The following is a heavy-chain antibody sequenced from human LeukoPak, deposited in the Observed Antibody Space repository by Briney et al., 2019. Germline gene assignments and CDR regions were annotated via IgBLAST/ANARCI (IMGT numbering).Heavy chain of an antibody. V-gene: IGHV1-46*01. Sequence: RASVKVSCKSSGYTFTRHYLHWVRQAPGQGLEWVGLINPTGTSSWSAQKFQGRVTLTRDMSTSTDYMELSSLRSEDTAVYYCARDNSLQDMAWWFDPWGQGTLVIASS. CDR1: GYTFTRHY. J-gene: IGHJ5*02. CDR2: INPTGTSS. CDR3: ARDNSLQDMAWWFDP. D-gene: IGHD5-24*01.